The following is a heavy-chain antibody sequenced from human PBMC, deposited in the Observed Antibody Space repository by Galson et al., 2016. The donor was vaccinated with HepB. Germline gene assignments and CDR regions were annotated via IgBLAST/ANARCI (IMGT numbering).Heavy chain of an antibody. Sequence: SVKVSCKASGYTFTSYYLHWVRQAPGQGLEWMGIINPNGGTPKYAQRFQGRVTMTRDPSTTTVFMELSTLRSDDTAIYYCARDAADNRPAAIPGYWGQGTLVTVSS. CDR2: INPNGGTP. CDR3: ARDAADNRPAAIPGY. V-gene: IGHV1-46*01. D-gene: IGHD1-14*01. J-gene: IGHJ4*02. CDR1: GYTFTSYY.